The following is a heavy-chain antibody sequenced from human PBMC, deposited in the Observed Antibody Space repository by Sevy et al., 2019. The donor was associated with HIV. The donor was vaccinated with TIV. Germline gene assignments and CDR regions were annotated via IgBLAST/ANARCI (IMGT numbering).Heavy chain of an antibody. J-gene: IGHJ4*02. CDR1: GFTFSDHY. V-gene: IGHV3-72*01. CDR3: ATHAGIAAAGRVFDY. Sequence: GGSLRLSCVASGFTFSDHYMEWVRQAPGKGLEWVGRTRNKADGYTTEHAASVKGRFTISRDESKNSLYVQMNSLKAEDTAVYYCATHAGIAAAGRVFDYWGQGTLVTVSS. CDR2: TRNKADGYTT. D-gene: IGHD6-13*01.